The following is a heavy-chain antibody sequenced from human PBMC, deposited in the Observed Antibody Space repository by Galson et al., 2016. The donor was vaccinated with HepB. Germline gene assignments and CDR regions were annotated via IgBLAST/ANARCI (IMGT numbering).Heavy chain of an antibody. D-gene: IGHD3-9*01. V-gene: IGHV3-23*01. CDR3: TKWSRYFGGGDAFDI. CDR1: GFTFSRYA. Sequence: SLRLSCAASGFTFSRYAMSWVRQAPGKGLEWVSGIDTVGGDTYYADSVKGRFTISRDNSKNTLYVHMNSLRAEDTAVYFCTKWSRYFGGGDAFDIWGQGTMVTVSS. CDR2: IDTVGGDT. J-gene: IGHJ3*02.